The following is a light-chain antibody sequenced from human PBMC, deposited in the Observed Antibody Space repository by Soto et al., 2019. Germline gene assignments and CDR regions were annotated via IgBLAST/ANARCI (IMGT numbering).Light chain of an antibody. Sequence: DIVMTQSPLSLPVTPGESASISCRSSQSLLHRDRYNYLDWYLQKPGQSPRLLIYLGSNRASGVPDRFSGSGSGTDFTLRIDSVEAEDVGVYYCMQALQTPRTFGQGTKVEIQ. CDR2: LGS. CDR1: QSLLHRDRYNY. J-gene: IGKJ1*01. V-gene: IGKV2-28*01. CDR3: MQALQTPRT.